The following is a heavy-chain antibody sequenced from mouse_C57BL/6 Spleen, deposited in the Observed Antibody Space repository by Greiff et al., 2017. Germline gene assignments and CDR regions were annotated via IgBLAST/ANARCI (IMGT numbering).Heavy chain of an antibody. V-gene: IGHV1-15*01. J-gene: IGHJ4*01. Sequence: QVQLQQSGAELVRPGASVTLSCKASGYTFTDYEMHWVKQTPVHGLEWIGAIDPETGGTAYNQKFKGKAILTSDKSSSTAYMELRSLTSEDSAVYYCTRGGYYYGSSPYAMDYWGQGTSVTVSS. D-gene: IGHD1-1*01. CDR1: GYTFTDYE. CDR3: TRGGYYYGSSPYAMDY. CDR2: IDPETGGT.